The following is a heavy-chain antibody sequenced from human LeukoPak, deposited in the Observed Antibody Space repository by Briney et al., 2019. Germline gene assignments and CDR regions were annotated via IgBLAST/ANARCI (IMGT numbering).Heavy chain of an antibody. V-gene: IGHV4-38-2*02. CDR3: SIAAATGLDY. D-gene: IGHD6-13*01. CDR1: GYSISSGYY. J-gene: IGHJ4*02. CDR2: IYHSGST. Sequence: SETLSLTCTVSGYSISSGYYWGWIRQPPGKGLQWIGSIYHSGSTYYNPSLKSRVTISVDTSKNQFSLKLSSVTAADTAVYHCSIAAATGLDYWGQGTLVTVSS.